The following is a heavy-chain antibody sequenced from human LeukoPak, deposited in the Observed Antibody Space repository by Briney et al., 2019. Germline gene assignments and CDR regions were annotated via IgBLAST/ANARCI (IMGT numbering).Heavy chain of an antibody. CDR1: GLSFNNYA. CDR2: IIGSSGTT. D-gene: IGHD5-12*01. Sequence: GGSLRLSCVASGLSFNNYAMNWVRQAPGKGLEWVSLIIGSSGTTFYADSVKGRFTISRDKSKSTLYLQMNSLRAEDTAVYYCAKGAYDYIEIAYFDYWGQGSLVTVSS. V-gene: IGHV3-23*01. CDR3: AKGAYDYIEIAYFDY. J-gene: IGHJ4*02.